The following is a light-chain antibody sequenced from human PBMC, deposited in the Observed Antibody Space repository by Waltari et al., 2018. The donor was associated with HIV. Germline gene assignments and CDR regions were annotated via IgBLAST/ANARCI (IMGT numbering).Light chain of an antibody. CDR3: AAWDDSVSGWA. CDR2: SNN. J-gene: IGLJ2*01. Sequence: QSVLTQAPSASGTPGQRVTLSCSGTGSYVGVNFVSCYQQLPGMAPKLLIYSNNERPSRVPDRFSGSKSGTSASLAISGLRSEDEAVYFCAAWDDSVSGWAFGEGTKVTVL. V-gene: IGLV1-47*01. CDR1: GSYVGVNF.